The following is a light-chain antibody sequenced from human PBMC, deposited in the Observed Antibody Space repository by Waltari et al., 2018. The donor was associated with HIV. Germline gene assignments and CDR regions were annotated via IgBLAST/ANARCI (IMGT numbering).Light chain of an antibody. Sequence: QSVLTQPPSVSGAPGQRVTISCTGSSSNIGAGYAVHWYQQLPGPAPKLPIHVTSNRPSGVPDRFSGSKSGTSASLAITGLQAEDEADYYCQSYDSSLSGSGVFGGGTKLTVL. CDR3: QSYDSSLSGSGV. CDR1: SSNIGAGYA. J-gene: IGLJ3*02. V-gene: IGLV1-40*01. CDR2: VTS.